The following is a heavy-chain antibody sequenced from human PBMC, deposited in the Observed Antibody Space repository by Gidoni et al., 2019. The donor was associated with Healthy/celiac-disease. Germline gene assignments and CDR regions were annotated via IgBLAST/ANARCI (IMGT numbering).Heavy chain of an antibody. D-gene: IGHD6-13*01. J-gene: IGHJ4*02. CDR2: MNPNSGNT. CDR3: ARGVRKAGGYSSSWYLYYFDY. CDR1: GYTFTSYD. Sequence: QVQLVQSGAEVKKPGASVKVSCKASGYTFTSYDINWVRQATGQGLEWMGWMNPNSGNTGYAQKFQGRVTMTRNTSISTAYMELSSLRSEDTAVYYCARGVRKAGGYSSSWYLYYFDYWGQGTLVTVSS. V-gene: IGHV1-8*01.